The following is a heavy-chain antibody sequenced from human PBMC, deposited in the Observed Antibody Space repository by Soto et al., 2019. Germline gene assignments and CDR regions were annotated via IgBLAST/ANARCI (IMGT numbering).Heavy chain of an antibody. V-gene: IGHV3-23*01. CDR3: AKGSGYYYVNSGSNWFDT. CDR2: ISGSGGNT. CDR1: GLTFSSYA. Sequence: GGSRRLSCAASGLTFSSYAMSWVRQAPGKGLEWVSVISGSGGNTYYADSVKGRFTISRDNSRNTLYVQMNSLRAEDTAIYYCAKGSGYYYVNSGSNWFDTWGQGT. D-gene: IGHD3-22*01. J-gene: IGHJ5*02.